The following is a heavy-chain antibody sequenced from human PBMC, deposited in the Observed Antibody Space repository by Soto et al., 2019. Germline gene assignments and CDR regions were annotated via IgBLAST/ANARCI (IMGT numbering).Heavy chain of an antibody. Sequence: QVQLEQSGGEVKQPGSSVRVSCKTSGGTFSTYAINWVRQAPGQGLEWMGAIIPLFGTADYSQKFQGRVTIPADESTSTAYMELSSMRFDDTAVYFCARPKGTYSSGYYYFDFWGQGNRVTVSS. D-gene: IGHD6-19*01. CDR1: GGTFSTYA. CDR2: IIPLFGTA. CDR3: ARPKGTYSSGYYYFDF. J-gene: IGHJ4*02. V-gene: IGHV1-69*01.